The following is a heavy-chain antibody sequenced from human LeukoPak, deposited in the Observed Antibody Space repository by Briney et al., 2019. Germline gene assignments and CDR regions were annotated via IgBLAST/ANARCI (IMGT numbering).Heavy chain of an antibody. Sequence: PSETLSLTCTVSGGSISSYYWGWIRQPPGKGLEWIGSIYYSGSTYYNPSLKSRVTISVDTSKNQFSLKLSSVTAADTAVYYCARGARAIYYFDYWGQGTLVTVSS. CDR2: IYYSGST. D-gene: IGHD2-21*01. V-gene: IGHV4-39*07. J-gene: IGHJ4*02. CDR3: ARGARAIYYFDY. CDR1: GGSISSYY.